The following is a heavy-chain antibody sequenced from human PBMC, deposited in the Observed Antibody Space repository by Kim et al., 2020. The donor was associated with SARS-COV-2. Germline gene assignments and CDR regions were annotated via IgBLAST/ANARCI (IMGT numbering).Heavy chain of an antibody. Sequence: SETLSLTCTVSGGSISSYYWSWIRQPPGKGLEWIGYIYYSGSTNYNPSLKSRVTISVDTSKNQFSLKLSSVTAADTAVYYCARHRPDSSGWYFDLWGRGTLVTVSS. CDR3: ARHRPDSSGWYFDL. D-gene: IGHD6-19*01. V-gene: IGHV4-59*08. J-gene: IGHJ2*01. CDR2: IYYSGST. CDR1: GGSISSYY.